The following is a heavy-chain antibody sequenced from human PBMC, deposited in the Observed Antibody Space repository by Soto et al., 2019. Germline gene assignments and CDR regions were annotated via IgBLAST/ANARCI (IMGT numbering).Heavy chain of an antibody. CDR2: IYYSGST. J-gene: IGHJ4*02. CDR3: ARGTPYGSGSYYYFDY. V-gene: IGHV4-59*01. Sequence: SETLSLTCTVSGGSISSYYWSWIRQPPGKGLEWIGYIYYSGSTNYNPSLKSRVTISVDTSKNQFSLKLSSVTAADTAVYYCARGTPYGSGSYYYFDYWGQGTRVTVSS. CDR1: GGSISSYY. D-gene: IGHD3-10*01.